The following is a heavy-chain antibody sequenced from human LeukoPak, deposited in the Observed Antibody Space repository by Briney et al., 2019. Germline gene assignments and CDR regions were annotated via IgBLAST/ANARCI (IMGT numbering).Heavy chain of an antibody. Sequence: ASVKVSCKASGYTFTSYDINWVRQATGQGLEWMGWMNPNSGNTGYAQKFQGRVTMTRNTSISTAYMELSSLRSEDTAVYYCARGTYYYGSGSYYNVIIPMDVWGQGTTVTVSS. D-gene: IGHD3-10*01. CDR1: GYTFTSYD. J-gene: IGHJ6*02. V-gene: IGHV1-8*01. CDR3: ARGTYYYGSGSYYNVIIPMDV. CDR2: MNPNSGNT.